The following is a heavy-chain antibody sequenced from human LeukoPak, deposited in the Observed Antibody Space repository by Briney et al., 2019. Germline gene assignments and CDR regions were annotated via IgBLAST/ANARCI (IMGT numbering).Heavy chain of an antibody. D-gene: IGHD3-16*01. Sequence: GGSLRLSCAASRFTFSSYAMSWVRQAPGKGLEWVSGILGSGYSTYYANSVKGRFTISRDNSNNTLYLQMNSLRAEDTAVYYCAKLGGHPLHNYYVGVWGKGTTVAVSS. V-gene: IGHV3-23*01. CDR2: ILGSGYST. CDR1: RFTFSSYA. J-gene: IGHJ6*03. CDR3: AKLGGHPLHNYYVGV.